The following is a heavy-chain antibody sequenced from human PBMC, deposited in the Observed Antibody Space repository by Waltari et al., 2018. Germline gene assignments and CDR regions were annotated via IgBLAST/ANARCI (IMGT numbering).Heavy chain of an antibody. J-gene: IGHJ2*01. CDR3: ARDSLETGDPWFFDL. CDR1: GGSISTGSHC. CDR2: NHTSGGT. Sequence: QVQLQQSGPGLVKPSQTLSLTCTASGGSISTGSHCWNWIRQPAGKGLEWIGRNHTSGGTKYNPSLKSRVTISVDTSQNQFSLNLNSVTAADTALYFCARDSLETGDPWFFDLWGRGTLVTVSS. V-gene: IGHV4-61*02. D-gene: IGHD7-27*01.